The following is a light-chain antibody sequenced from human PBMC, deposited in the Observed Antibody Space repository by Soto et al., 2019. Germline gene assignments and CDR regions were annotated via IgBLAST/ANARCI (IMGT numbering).Light chain of an antibody. V-gene: IGLV4-60*02. CDR2: LEGSGSY. J-gene: IGLJ2*01. CDR3: ETWDTNVVV. CDR1: SGHSTYI. Sequence: QLVLTQSSSASASLGSSVKLTCTLSSGHSTYIIEWHQQQPGKAPRYLMKLEGSGSYNKGSGIPDRFSGSSSGADRYLTISNLQFEDEADYYCETWDTNVVVFGGGTKLTVL.